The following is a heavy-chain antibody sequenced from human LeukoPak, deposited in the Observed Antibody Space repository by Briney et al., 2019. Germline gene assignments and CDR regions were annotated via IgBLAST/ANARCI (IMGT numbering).Heavy chain of an antibody. CDR3: AEVRGQLWLWGGDY. CDR1: GFTFSNYC. J-gene: IGHJ4*02. V-gene: IGHV3-30*18. D-gene: IGHD5-18*01. Sequence: PGGSLRLSCAASGFTFSNYCMHWVRQAPGKGLEWVAVISYDGSNKYYADSVKGRFTISRDNSKNKLYLQPNSQRAEDKAVYYGAEVRGQLWLWGGDYLVQGTLVTVSS. CDR2: ISYDGSNK.